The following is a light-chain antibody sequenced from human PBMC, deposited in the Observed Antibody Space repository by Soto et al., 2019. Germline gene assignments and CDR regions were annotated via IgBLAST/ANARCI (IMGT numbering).Light chain of an antibody. CDR2: KAS. CDR1: QTIGSW. V-gene: IGKV1-5*03. CDR3: QHYNSYSEA. J-gene: IGKJ1*01. Sequence: DIQMTQSPSNLSGSVGDRVTITCRASQTIGSWLAWYQQKPGKAPKLLIYKASTLKSGVPSRFSGSGSGTEFTLTISSLQPDDFATYYCQHYNSYSEAFGQGTKVELK.